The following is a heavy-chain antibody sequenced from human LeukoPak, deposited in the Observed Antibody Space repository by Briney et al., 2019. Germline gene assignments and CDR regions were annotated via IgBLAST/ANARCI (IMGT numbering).Heavy chain of an antibody. D-gene: IGHD7-27*01. CDR2: IYYSGST. V-gene: IGHV4-59*08. J-gene: IGHJ5*02. CDR3: ARQLGIADWFDP. CDR1: GGSISSYY. Sequence: SETLSLTCTVSGGSISSYYWSWIRQPPGKGLEWIGYIYYSGSTNYNPSLKSRVTISVDTSKNQFSLKLSSVTAADTAVYYCARQLGIADWFDPWGQGTLVTVSS.